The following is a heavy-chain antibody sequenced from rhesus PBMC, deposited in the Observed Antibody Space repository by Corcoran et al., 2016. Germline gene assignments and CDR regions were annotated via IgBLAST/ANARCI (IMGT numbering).Heavy chain of an antibody. J-gene: IGHJ4*01. CDR2: IYGSGGGT. CDR3: ARDPTYNWNSLLLWY. V-gene: IGHV4-106*01. CDR1: GGSISDDYY. Sequence: QVQLQESGPGLVKPSETLSLTCAVSGGSISDDYYWSWIRQPPGKGLEWIGYIYGSGGGTNYNPSLKNRVTISIYTSKYRFSLKLSSVTAADTAVYYCARDPTYNWNSLLLWYWGQGVLVTVSS. D-gene: IGHD1-26*01.